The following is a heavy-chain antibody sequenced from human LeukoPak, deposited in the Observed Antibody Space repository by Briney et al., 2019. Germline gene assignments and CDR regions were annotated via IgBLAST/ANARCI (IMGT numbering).Heavy chain of an antibody. CDR1: GFSFNSYW. Sequence: QPGGSLRLSCAASGFSFNSYWMSWVRQASGKGLEWVANIKHDGSEAYYVDSVKGRFTFSRDNAKNSLYLQMNSLRAEDTAVYYCARDRGRGSGYLWRDPFDIWGQGTMVTVSS. J-gene: IGHJ3*02. CDR2: IKHDGSEA. CDR3: ARDRGRGSGYLWRDPFDI. D-gene: IGHD3-22*01. V-gene: IGHV3-7*01.